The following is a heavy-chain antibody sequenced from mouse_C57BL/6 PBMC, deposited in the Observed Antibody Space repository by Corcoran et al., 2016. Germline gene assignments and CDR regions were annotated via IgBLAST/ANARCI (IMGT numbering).Heavy chain of an antibody. Sequence: QVQLQQSGPELVKPGASVKISCKASGYTFTDYYINWVKQRPGQGLEWIGWIFPGSGSTYYNEKFKGKATLTVDKSSSTAYMLLSSLTSEDSAGYCCARSGDGYSPWYCDGWGTGTTVTVS. D-gene: IGHD2-3*01. CDR1: GYTFTDYY. CDR2: IFPGSGST. CDR3: ARSGDGYSPWYCDG. V-gene: IGHV1-75*01. J-gene: IGHJ1*03.